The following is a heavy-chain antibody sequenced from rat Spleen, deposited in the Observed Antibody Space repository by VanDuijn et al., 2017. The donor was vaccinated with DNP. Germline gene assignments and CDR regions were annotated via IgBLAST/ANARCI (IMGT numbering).Heavy chain of an antibody. J-gene: IGHJ4*01. V-gene: IGHV5-19*01. D-gene: IGHD1-12*02. CDR1: GFTFSNYG. CDR3: ARVGDLHDGGDGDVLDV. CDR2: MRYEGDNT. Sequence: EVQLVESGGGLVQPGRSLKLSCAASGFTFSNYGMHWIRQAPTKGLEWVAYMRYEGDNTYHGDSVKGRFTISRDDAKNTLSLQMNSLRSEDTATYYCARVGDLHDGGDGDVLDVWGQGTSVTVSS.